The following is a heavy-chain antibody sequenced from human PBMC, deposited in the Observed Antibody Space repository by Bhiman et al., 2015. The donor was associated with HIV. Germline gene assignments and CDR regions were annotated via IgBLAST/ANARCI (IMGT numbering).Heavy chain of an antibody. CDR3: AREKGDSSGYYYRPWYYYGMDV. D-gene: IGHD3-22*01. Sequence: EVQLVESGGGLVQPGRSLRLSCAASGFTFDDYAMHWVRQAPGKGLEWVSGISWNTVNIDYADSVKGRFTISRDNAKNTVYLQMNSLRAEDTAVYYCAREKGDSSGYYYRPWYYYGMDVWGQGTTVTVSS. J-gene: IGHJ6*02. CDR1: GFTFDDYA. V-gene: IGHV3-9*01. CDR2: ISWNTVNI.